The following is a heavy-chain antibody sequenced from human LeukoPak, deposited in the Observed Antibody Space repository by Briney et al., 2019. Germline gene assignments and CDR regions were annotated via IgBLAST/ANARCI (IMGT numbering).Heavy chain of an antibody. CDR2: ISYDGSNK. D-gene: IGHD6-19*01. V-gene: IGHV3-30-3*01. CDR3: ARDPDPYSSGWYFDY. Sequence: GGSLRLSCAASGFTFSSYAMHWVRQAPGKGLEWVAVISYDGSNKYYADSVKGRFTISRDNSKNTLYLQMNSLRAEDTAVYYCARDPDPYSSGWYFDYWGQGTLVTVSS. J-gene: IGHJ4*02. CDR1: GFTFSSYA.